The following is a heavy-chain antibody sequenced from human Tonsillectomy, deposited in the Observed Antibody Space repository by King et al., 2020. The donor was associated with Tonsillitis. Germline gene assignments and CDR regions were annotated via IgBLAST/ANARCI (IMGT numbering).Heavy chain of an antibody. V-gene: IGHV3-7*01. CDR3: AREPLAERNYYDSSGYLDY. CDR1: GFAFSSYW. D-gene: IGHD3-22*01. Sequence: VQLVESGGGLVQPGGSLRLSCAASGFAFSSYWMNWVRQAPGKGPEWVANIKQDGSEKYYVDSVKGRFTISRDNAKNSLYLQMNSLRVEDTAVYYCAREPLAERNYYDSSGYLDYWGQGTLVTVSS. CDR2: IKQDGSEK. J-gene: IGHJ4*02.